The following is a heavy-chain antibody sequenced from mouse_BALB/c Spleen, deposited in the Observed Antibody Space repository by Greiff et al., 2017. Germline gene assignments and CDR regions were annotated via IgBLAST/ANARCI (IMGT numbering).Heavy chain of an antibody. D-gene: IGHD3-1*01. CDR2: IWSGGST. Sequence: VMLVESGPGLVQPSQSLSITCTVSGFSLTSYGVHWVRQSPGKGLEWLGVIWSGGSTDYNAAFISRLSISKDNSKSQVFFKMNSLQANDTAIYYCARKGPARATLFAYWGQGTLVTVSA. J-gene: IGHJ3*01. V-gene: IGHV2-2*02. CDR1: GFSLTSYG. CDR3: ARKGPARATLFAY.